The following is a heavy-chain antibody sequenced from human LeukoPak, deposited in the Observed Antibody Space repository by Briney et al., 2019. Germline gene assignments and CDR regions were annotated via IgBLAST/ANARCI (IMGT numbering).Heavy chain of an antibody. V-gene: IGHV1-69*06. CDR1: GGTFSSYA. D-gene: IGHD3-10*01. CDR2: IIPIFGTA. Sequence: SVKVSCKASGGTFSSYAISWVRQAPGQGLEWMRGIIPIFGTANYAQKFQGRVTITADKSTSTAYMELSSLRSEDTAVYYCASVGEYYGSGSYYFGYWGQGTLVTVSS. J-gene: IGHJ4*02. CDR3: ASVGEYYGSGSYYFGY.